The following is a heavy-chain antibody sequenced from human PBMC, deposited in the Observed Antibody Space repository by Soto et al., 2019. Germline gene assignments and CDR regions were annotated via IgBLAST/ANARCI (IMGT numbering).Heavy chain of an antibody. CDR1: GYTFYRYG. J-gene: IGHJ5*02. Sequence: GASVRVSCKASGYTFYRYGITWVRQAPGQGLEWMGWINPSNDNTNYAQKFRGRVTMTTDASTSTAHMELRSLKSDDTAVYYCARDTQQDSNGYYLEWFDPWGQGTLVTVSS. V-gene: IGHV1-18*01. CDR2: INPSNDNT. D-gene: IGHD3-22*01. CDR3: ARDTQQDSNGYYLEWFDP.